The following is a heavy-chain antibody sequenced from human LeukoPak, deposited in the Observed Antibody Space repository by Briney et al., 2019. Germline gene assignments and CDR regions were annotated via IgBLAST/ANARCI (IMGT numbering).Heavy chain of an antibody. CDR1: GINLNSYT. CDR3: ASHSYGYNH. D-gene: IGHD3-16*01. CDR2: ISYDGTHK. Sequence: GGSLRLSCAASGINLNSYTIHWVRQAPGKGLEWVTVISYDGTHKYYADSVKGRFTIFRDNARNSLYLQMNSLRAEDTAVYYCASHSYGYNHWGQGTLVIVSS. V-gene: IGHV3-30-3*01. J-gene: IGHJ5*02.